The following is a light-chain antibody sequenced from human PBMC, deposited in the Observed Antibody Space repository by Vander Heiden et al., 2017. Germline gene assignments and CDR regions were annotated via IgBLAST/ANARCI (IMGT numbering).Light chain of an antibody. CDR1: VLSKQY. CDR3: QSADSGATDVV. CDR2: KDT. V-gene: IGLV3-25*03. J-gene: IGLJ2*01. Sequence: SYQLTQPPSVSVSPGQTARITCSADVLSKQYSHWYQQKSGQAPLLLIFKDTERHSGIPERFSGSTSGTTVTLTITGVQSEDEADYYCQSADSGATDVVFGGGTKLTVL.